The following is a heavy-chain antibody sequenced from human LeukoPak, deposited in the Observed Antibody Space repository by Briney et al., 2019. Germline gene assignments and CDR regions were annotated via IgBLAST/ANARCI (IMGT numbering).Heavy chain of an antibody. V-gene: IGHV3-15*05. J-gene: IGHJ4*02. Sequence: GGSLRLTCGVSGVIFTNAWMDWVRQAPGKGLEWVGRIKSKPDGGTTDYAAPVKGRFTISRDDSKNTMYLQMNSLKTEDTALYYCITVYDYEARWGQGTLVTVSS. CDR1: GVIFTNAW. CDR3: ITVYDYEAR. D-gene: IGHD3-22*01. CDR2: IKSKPDGGTT.